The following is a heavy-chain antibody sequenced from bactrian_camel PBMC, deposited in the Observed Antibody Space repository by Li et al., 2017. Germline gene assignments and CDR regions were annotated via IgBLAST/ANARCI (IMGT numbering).Heavy chain of an antibody. CDR3: ATGTGGH. J-gene: IGHJ4*01. V-gene: IGHV3S54*01. CDR2: VYTDGTT. Sequence: VESGGGSVQAGGSLRLSCVVSGYIYITNCMGWFRQTPGKEREGVAAVYTDGTTYYSDSVKGQFTISRDNANSTLYLQMNSLKFDDTALYFCATGTGGHWGQGTQVT. CDR1: GYIYITNC. D-gene: IGHD5*01.